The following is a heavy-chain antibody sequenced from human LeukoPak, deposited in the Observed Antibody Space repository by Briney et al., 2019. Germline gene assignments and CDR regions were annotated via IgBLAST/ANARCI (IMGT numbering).Heavy chain of an antibody. CDR1: GFTFSSYA. J-gene: IGHJ4*02. D-gene: IGHD3-9*01. CDR2: VSGSGGST. CDR3: AKNNYDILTGLFDY. V-gene: IGHV3-23*01. Sequence: GGSLRLSCAASGFTFSSYAMSWVRQAPGKGLEWVSAVSGSGGSTYYADSVKGRFTISRDNSKNTLYLQMNSLRAEDTAVYYCAKNNYDILTGLFDYWGQGTLVTVST.